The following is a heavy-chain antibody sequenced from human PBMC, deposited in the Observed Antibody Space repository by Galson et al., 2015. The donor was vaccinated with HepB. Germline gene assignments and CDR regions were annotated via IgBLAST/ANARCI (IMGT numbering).Heavy chain of an antibody. CDR3: AVSPLVRGINGAFDI. V-gene: IGHV5-10-1*01. CDR2: IDPSDSYT. D-gene: IGHD3-10*01. CDR1: GYRFANYY. Sequence: QSGAEVKKPGESLRISCKGSGYRFANYYIAWVRRLPGKGLEWMGRIDPSDSYTNYSPSSQGHVTFSADKSTSTAYLHWSSLKASDTAMYYCAVSPLVRGINGAFDIWGQGTMVTVSS. J-gene: IGHJ3*02.